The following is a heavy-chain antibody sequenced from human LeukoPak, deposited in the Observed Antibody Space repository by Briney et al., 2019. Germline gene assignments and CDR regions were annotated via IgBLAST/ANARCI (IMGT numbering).Heavy chain of an antibody. D-gene: IGHD3-22*01. Sequence: SQTLSLTCAISGDSVSSNSAAWNWIRQSPSRGLEWLGRTYYRSKWYNDYAVSVKSRITINPDTSKNQFSLQLNSVTPEDTAVYYCAGEGGYYDSSGYYYPSYYGMDVWGQGTTVTVSS. CDR2: TYYRSKWYN. J-gene: IGHJ6*02. CDR1: GDSVSSNSAA. CDR3: AGEGGYYDSSGYYYPSYYGMDV. V-gene: IGHV6-1*01.